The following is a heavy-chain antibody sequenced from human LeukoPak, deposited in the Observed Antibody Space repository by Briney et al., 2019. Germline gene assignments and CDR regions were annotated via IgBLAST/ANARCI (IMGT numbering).Heavy chain of an antibody. J-gene: IGHJ4*02. V-gene: IGHV4-38-2*02. CDR2: IYHSGST. D-gene: IGHD1-26*01. CDR3: ARDGGYSGSYYLDY. CDR1: GYSISSGYY. Sequence: SETLSLTCAVSGYSISSGYYWGWIRQPPGKGLEWIGSIYHSGSTYYNPSLKSRVTISVDTSKNQFSLKLSSVTAADTAVYYCARDGGYSGSYYLDYWGQGTQVTVSS.